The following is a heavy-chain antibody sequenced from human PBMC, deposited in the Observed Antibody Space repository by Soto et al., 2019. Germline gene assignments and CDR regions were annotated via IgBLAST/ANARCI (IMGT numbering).Heavy chain of an antibody. D-gene: IGHD3-3*01. J-gene: IGHJ4*02. CDR2: INHSGST. CDR1: GGSFSGYY. CDR3: ARAQKVPYYDFWSGYPHPN. Sequence: SETLSLTCAVYGGSFSGYYWSWIRQPPGKGLEWIGEINHSGSTNYNPSLKSRVTISVDTSKNQFSLKLSSVTAADTAVYYCARAQKVPYYDFWSGYPHPNWGQGTLVTVSS. V-gene: IGHV4-34*01.